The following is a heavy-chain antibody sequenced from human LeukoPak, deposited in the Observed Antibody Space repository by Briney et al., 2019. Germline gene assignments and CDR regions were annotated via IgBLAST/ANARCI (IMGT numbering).Heavy chain of an antibody. J-gene: IGHJ4*02. CDR1: GFTFSDYY. CDR3: ARGGAAFAESVY. D-gene: IGHD3-3*01. CDR2: IDGDGSTE. Sequence: GGSLRLSCAASGFTFSDYYMSWIRQAPGKGLEWVANIDGDGSTEAYVDSLKGRFTISRDNAKNSLYLQMNNLRVEDTAVYYCARGGAAFAESVYWGQGTLVTVSS. V-gene: IGHV3-7*01.